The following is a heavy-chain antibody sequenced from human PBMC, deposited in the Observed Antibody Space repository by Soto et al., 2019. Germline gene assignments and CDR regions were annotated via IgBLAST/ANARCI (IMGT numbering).Heavy chain of an antibody. Sequence: GGSLRLSCAASEFTFSSYPMSWVRQAPGKGLEWVSAITGSGGFTNYADSVKGRFTISRDNSKNTLFLQMNSLRAEDTAVYYCAKARDTVTVYDAYDMWGQGTMVTVSS. CDR1: EFTFSSYP. D-gene: IGHD4-17*01. V-gene: IGHV3-23*01. CDR3: AKARDTVTVYDAYDM. CDR2: ITGSGGFT. J-gene: IGHJ3*02.